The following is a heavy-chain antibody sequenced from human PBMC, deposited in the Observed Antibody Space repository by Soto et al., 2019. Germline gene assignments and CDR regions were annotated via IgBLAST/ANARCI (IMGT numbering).Heavy chain of an antibody. V-gene: IGHV1-46*01. CDR3: ARDLAVAGHKPLSAFDY. Sequence: GASVKVSCKASGYTFTDYYMHWVRQAPGQGLEWMGIINPSGGSTSYAQKFQGRVTMTRDTSTSTVYMELSSLRSEDTAVYYCARDLAVAGHKPLSAFDYWGQGTLVTVSS. CDR2: INPSGGST. J-gene: IGHJ4*02. D-gene: IGHD6-19*01. CDR1: GYTFTDYY.